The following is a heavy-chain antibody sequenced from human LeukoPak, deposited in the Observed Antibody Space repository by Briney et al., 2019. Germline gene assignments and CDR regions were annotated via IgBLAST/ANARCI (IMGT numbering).Heavy chain of an antibody. D-gene: IGHD6-13*01. Sequence: PSETLSLTCTVSGGSISSTIYYWGWIRQPPGKGLEWIGTNYYSGSTYYNPSLRSRVTISVDTSKNQFSLRLSSVTAADTAVYYCARRGSSWYYFDPWGQGTLVTVSS. V-gene: IGHV4-39*01. CDR2: NYYSGST. J-gene: IGHJ4*02. CDR1: GGSISSTIYY. CDR3: ARRGSSWYYFDP.